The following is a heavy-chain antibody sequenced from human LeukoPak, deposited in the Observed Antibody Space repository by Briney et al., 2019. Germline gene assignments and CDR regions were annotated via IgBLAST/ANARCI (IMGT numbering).Heavy chain of an antibody. Sequence: GESLRISCKGSGYSFTSYWISWVRQMPGKGLEWMGRIDPSDSYTNYSPSFQGHVTISADKSISTAYMELSRLRSDDTAVYYCARGYCSGGSCYWFDPWGQGTLVTVSS. CDR1: GYSFTSYW. CDR2: IDPSDSYT. D-gene: IGHD2-15*01. CDR3: ARGYCSGGSCYWFDP. J-gene: IGHJ5*02. V-gene: IGHV5-10-1*01.